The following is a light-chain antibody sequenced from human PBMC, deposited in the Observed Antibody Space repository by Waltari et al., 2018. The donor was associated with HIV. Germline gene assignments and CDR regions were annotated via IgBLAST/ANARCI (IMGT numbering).Light chain of an antibody. CDR1: SSDIGNYNL. CDR3: SSYGGSRNWL. J-gene: IGLJ2*01. V-gene: IGLV2-23*01. CDR2: EAI. Sequence: QSALTQPASVSGSPGQWITISCTGTSSDIGNYNLVSWYQQHPGKAPKLIIYEAIKRPSGVSDRISGSKSANTASLTISGLQAEDEADYYCSSYGGSRNWLFGGGTKLTVL.